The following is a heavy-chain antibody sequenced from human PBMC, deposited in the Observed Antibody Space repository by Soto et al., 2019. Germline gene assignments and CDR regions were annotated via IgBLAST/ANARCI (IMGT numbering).Heavy chain of an antibody. CDR1: GFTFSNYA. CDR3: GKGARGSSGGDGSKLDY. CDR2: ISGGGNT. D-gene: IGHD2-21*01. Sequence: PGGSLRLSCAASGFTFSNYAMTWVRRAPGKGLEWVSSISGGGNTYYADSVKGRFTISRDNSKSTLYLQMDSLRVEDTAVYYCGKGARGSSGGDGSKLDYWGQGTLVPVSS. V-gene: IGHV3-23*01. J-gene: IGHJ4*02.